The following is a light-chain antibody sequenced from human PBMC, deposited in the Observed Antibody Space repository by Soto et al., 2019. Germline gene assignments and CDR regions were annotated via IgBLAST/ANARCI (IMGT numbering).Light chain of an antibody. Sequence: QSALTQPASVSGSPGQSITISCTGTSSDVGNYKYVSWYQQHPGKAPKLMIYEVSNRPSGVSNRFSGSKSGNTASLTISGLQADDETDYYCFSYTSSGTYVFGTGTKVNV. V-gene: IGLV2-14*01. CDR2: EVS. J-gene: IGLJ1*01. CDR1: SSDVGNYKY. CDR3: FSYTSSGTYV.